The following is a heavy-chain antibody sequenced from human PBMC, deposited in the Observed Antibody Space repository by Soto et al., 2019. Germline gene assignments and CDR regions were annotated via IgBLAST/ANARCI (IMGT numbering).Heavy chain of an antibody. D-gene: IGHD3-16*02. Sequence: SETLSLTCTVSGGSISSGGYYWSWIRQYPGKGLEWIGYIYYSGSTYYNPSLKSRVTISVDTSKNQFSLKLSSVTAADTAVYYCARDYRASFPAYYYYGMDVWGQGTTVTVSS. CDR3: ARDYRASFPAYYYYGMDV. V-gene: IGHV4-31*03. J-gene: IGHJ6*02. CDR2: IYYSGST. CDR1: GGSISSGGYY.